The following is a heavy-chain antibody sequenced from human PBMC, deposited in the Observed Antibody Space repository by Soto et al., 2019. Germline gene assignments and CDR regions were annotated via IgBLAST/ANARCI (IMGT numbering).Heavy chain of an antibody. CDR2: ISVYNGDT. J-gene: IGHJ5*02. Sequence: GASVKVSCKSSGYAFSDFYIQWVRQAPGQGPEWMGWISVYNGDTKYAQKFQGRVTMTTDTSTSTAYMEVRSLRSDDTAVYYCARDRVAVRPGWFDPWGQGTLVTVSS. CDR1: GYAFSDFY. V-gene: IGHV1-18*01. CDR3: ARDRVAVRPGWFDP. D-gene: IGHD6-6*01.